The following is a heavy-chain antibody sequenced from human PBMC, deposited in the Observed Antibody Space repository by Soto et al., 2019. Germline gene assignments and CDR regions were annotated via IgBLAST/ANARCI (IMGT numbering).Heavy chain of an antibody. CDR2: IIPIFGTA. Sequence: SVKVSFKASGGTFSSYAISWVRQAPGQGLEWMGGIIPIFGTANYAQKFQGRVTITADESTSTAYMELSSLRSEDTAVYYCARGDSPLRPFDYWGRGTLVTVSS. D-gene: IGHD5-12*01. CDR3: ARGDSPLRPFDY. CDR1: GGTFSSYA. V-gene: IGHV1-69*13. J-gene: IGHJ4*02.